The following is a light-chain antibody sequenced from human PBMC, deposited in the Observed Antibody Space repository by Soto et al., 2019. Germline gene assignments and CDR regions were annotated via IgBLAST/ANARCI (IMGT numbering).Light chain of an antibody. Sequence: DIQMTQSPSTLSASVGDRVTITCRASQSINSWLAWYQQKPGKAPKLLIYKASSLESGVPSRFSGSRSGTEFTLTISSLQPDDFAAYYCQQYEIYPITFGQGTRLESK. V-gene: IGKV1-5*03. CDR3: QQYEIYPIT. CDR2: KAS. CDR1: QSINSW. J-gene: IGKJ5*01.